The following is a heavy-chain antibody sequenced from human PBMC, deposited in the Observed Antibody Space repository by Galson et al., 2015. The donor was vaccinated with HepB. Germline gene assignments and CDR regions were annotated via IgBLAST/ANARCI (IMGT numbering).Heavy chain of an antibody. V-gene: IGHV1-18*04. CDR2: ISAYNGNT. D-gene: IGHD6-19*01. J-gene: IGHJ6*02. CDR3: AREVWYSSISYYYYGMDV. Sequence: SVKVSCKASGYTLTSYGISWVRQAPGQGLEWMGWISAYNGNTNYAQKLQGRVTTTTDTSTSTAYMELRSLRSDDTAVYYCAREVWYSSISYYYYGMDVWGQGTTVTVSS. CDR1: GYTLTSYG.